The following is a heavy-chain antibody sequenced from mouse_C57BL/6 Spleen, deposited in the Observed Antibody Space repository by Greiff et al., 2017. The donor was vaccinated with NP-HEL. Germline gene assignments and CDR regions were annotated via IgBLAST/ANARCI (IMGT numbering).Heavy chain of an antibody. CDR1: GYTFTSYD. CDR2: IYPRDGST. Sequence: QVQLKESGPELVKPGASVKLSCKASGYTFTSYDINWVKQRPGQGLEWIGWIYPRDGSTKYNEKFKGKATLTVDTSSSTAYMELHSLTSEDSAVYFCARGDYYGSSYGFAYWGQGTLVTVSA. D-gene: IGHD1-1*01. J-gene: IGHJ3*01. V-gene: IGHV1-85*01. CDR3: ARGDYYGSSYGFAY.